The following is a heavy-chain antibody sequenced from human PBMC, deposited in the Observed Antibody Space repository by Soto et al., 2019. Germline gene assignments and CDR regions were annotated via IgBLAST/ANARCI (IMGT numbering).Heavy chain of an antibody. CDR3: ARTLYSSSSYLDY. V-gene: IGHV5-51*01. CDR1: GYSFISYW. CDR2: IHPGDSDT. J-gene: IGHJ4*02. Sequence: GESLKISCKGYGYSFISYWIGWVRQMPGKGLEWMGIIHPGDSDTRYSPSFQGQVTISADKSISTAYLQWSSLKASDTAMYYCARTLYSSSSYLDYWGQGTLVTVSS. D-gene: IGHD6-6*01.